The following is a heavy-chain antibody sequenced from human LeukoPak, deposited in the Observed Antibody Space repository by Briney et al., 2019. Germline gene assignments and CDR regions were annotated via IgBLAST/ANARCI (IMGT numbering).Heavy chain of an antibody. V-gene: IGHV3-21*01. Sequence: GGSLRLSCAASGFTFSSYSMNWVRQAPGKGLEWVSSISSSSSYIYYADSVKGQFTISRDNAKNSLYLQMNSLRAEDTAVYYCARDLARQGDYGMDVWGQGTTVTVSS. CDR2: ISSSSSYI. CDR1: GFTFSSYS. D-gene: IGHD6-6*01. J-gene: IGHJ6*02. CDR3: ARDLARQGDYGMDV.